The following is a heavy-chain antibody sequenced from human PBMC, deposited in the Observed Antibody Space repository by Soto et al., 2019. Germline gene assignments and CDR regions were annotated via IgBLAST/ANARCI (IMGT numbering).Heavy chain of an antibody. J-gene: IGHJ3*02. CDR1: GGSISSPFYY. CDR3: ARPPTASLDAFEI. CDR2: IYYSGST. V-gene: IGHV4-39*01. Sequence: SETLSLTCTVSGGSISSPFYYWGWIRQPPGKGLEWIGSIYYSGSTYYNPSLKSRVTISVDTSKNQFSLSLNSVTAADTAVYYCARPPTASLDAFEIWGQGTMVTVSS.